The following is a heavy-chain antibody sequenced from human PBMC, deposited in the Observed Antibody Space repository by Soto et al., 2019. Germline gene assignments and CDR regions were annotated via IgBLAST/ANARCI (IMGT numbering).Heavy chain of an antibody. J-gene: IGHJ3*02. Sequence: ASVKVSCKASGYSFPYHSLHWVRQAPGQGLEWMGVMHPNGDSTTFALKFQGRVTMTSDTSTSTVSMELSSLRSEDTGVYYCARVGSSGWYDAFDIWGQGTMVTVSS. CDR1: GYSFPYHS. D-gene: IGHD6-19*01. CDR2: MHPNGDST. CDR3: ARVGSSGWYDAFDI. V-gene: IGHV1-46*03.